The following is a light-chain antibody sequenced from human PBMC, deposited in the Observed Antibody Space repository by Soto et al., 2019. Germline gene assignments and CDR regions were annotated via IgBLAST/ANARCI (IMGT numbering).Light chain of an antibody. CDR1: QSVGSD. J-gene: IGKJ3*01. CDR3: QQRSNWPPFT. Sequence: EIVLTQSPATLSLSPGERATLSCRASQSVGSDLVWYQQKPGQAPRLLIYDASNTATGIPARFSGSGSGTDFTLTISSLEPEDFAVYYCQQRSNWPPFTFGPGTKVHIK. CDR2: DAS. V-gene: IGKV3-11*01.